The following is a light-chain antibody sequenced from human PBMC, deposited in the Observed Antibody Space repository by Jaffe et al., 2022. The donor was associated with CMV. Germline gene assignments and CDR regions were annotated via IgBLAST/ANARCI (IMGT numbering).Light chain of an antibody. Sequence: IVLTQSPLPLPVTPGEPASISCRSGQSLLHANGYNYLEWYVQRPGQSPQLLIYLGSMRASGVPDRFSASGSGTDFTLRISGVEAEDVGVYYCMQALQTPPTFGQGTKLEIK. CDR1: QSLLHANGYNY. CDR2: LGS. CDR3: MQALQTPPT. V-gene: IGKV2-28*01. J-gene: IGKJ2*01.